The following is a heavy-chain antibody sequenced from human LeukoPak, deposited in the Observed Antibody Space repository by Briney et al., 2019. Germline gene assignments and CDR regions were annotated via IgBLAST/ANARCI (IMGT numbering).Heavy chain of an antibody. CDR1: GFTFSSYG. Sequence: GGSLRLSCAASGFTFSSYGMSWVRQAPGKGLEWVSAISGSGGSTYYADSVKGRFTISRDNSKNTLYLQMNSLRAEDTAVYYCAKDQRYCSSTSCPFVGKYYYYMDVWGKGTTVTISS. J-gene: IGHJ6*03. CDR3: AKDQRYCSSTSCPFVGKYYYYMDV. V-gene: IGHV3-23*01. D-gene: IGHD2-2*01. CDR2: ISGSGGST.